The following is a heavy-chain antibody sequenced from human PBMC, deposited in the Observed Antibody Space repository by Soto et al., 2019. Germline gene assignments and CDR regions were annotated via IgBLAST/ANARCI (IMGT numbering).Heavy chain of an antibody. J-gene: IGHJ4*02. CDR3: AREDSIIIPAVSDF. CDR1: GFAFNNYG. Sequence: GGSLRLSCRVSGFAFNNYGINWVRQAPGKGLEWVSSISKSDYTYYSDSVKGRFTISRDNAKNSVSLQMNTLRVEDTAVYYCAREDSIIIPAVSDFWGQGTLVTVPS. D-gene: IGHD2-2*01. CDR2: ISKSDYT. V-gene: IGHV3-21*01.